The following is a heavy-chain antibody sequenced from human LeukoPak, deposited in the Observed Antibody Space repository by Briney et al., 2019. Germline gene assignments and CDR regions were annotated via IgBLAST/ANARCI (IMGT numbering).Heavy chain of an antibody. D-gene: IGHD6-13*01. Sequence: SETLSLTRTVSGGPISSYYWSWIRQPPGKGLEWIGYIYYSGSTNYNPSLKSRVTISVDTSKNQFSLKLSSVTAADTAVYYCARDRAAAGLFDYWGQGTLVTVSS. CDR2: IYYSGST. V-gene: IGHV4-59*01. J-gene: IGHJ4*02. CDR3: ARDRAAAGLFDY. CDR1: GGPISSYY.